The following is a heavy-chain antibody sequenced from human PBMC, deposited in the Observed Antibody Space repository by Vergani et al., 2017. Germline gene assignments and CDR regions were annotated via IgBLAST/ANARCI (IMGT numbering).Heavy chain of an antibody. CDR1: GFTFSAPA. V-gene: IGHV3-23*01. D-gene: IGHD1-26*01. CDR3: ARDRFSGDLLGLVSYMDL. J-gene: IGHJ6*03. CDR2: IRGSGGST. Sequence: EEQLLQSGGHLVQPGGSLRLSCAASGFTFSAPAMTWVRQGPGKGLEWVSAIRGSGGSTDYADSVKDRFTISRDNGKNRLFLQMNNVRAEDAAVYYCARDRFSGDLLGLVSYMDLWGKGTTVTVSS.